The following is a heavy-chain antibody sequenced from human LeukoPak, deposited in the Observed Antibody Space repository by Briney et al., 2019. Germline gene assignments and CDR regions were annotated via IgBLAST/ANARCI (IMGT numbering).Heavy chain of an antibody. Sequence: ASVKVSCKASGYTFTSYAMHWVRQAPGQRLEWMGWINAGNGNTKYSQKFQGRVTITRDTSASTAYMELSSLGYEDTAVYYCARDLGYCSGGSCYSWDYYGMDVWGQGTTVTVSS. CDR3: ARDLGYCSGGSCYSWDYYGMDV. D-gene: IGHD2-15*01. CDR1: GYTFTSYA. CDR2: INAGNGNT. J-gene: IGHJ6*02. V-gene: IGHV1-3*01.